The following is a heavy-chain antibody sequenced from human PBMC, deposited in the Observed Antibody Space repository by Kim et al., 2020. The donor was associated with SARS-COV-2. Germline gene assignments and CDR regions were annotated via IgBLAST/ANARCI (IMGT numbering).Heavy chain of an antibody. CDR1: GGSISSSNW. V-gene: IGHV4-4*02. J-gene: IGHJ4*02. CDR2: IYHSGST. D-gene: IGHD6-19*01. CDR3: ASTGSSGWYGVDY. Sequence: SETLSLTCAVSGGSISSSNWWSWVRQPPGKGLEWIGEIYHSGSTNYNPSLKSRVTISVDKSKNQFSLKLSSVTAADTAVYYCASTGSSGWYGVDYWGQGTLVTVSS.